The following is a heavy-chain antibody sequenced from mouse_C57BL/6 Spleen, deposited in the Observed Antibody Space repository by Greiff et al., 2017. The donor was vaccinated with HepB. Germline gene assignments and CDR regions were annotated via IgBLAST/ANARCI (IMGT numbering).Heavy chain of an antibody. CDR2: ISYDGSN. CDR3: APYYYGSPFAY. D-gene: IGHD1-1*01. Sequence: DVQLQESGPGLVKPSQSLSLTCSVTGYSITSGYYWNWIRQFPGNKLEWMGYISYDGSNNYNPSLKNRISITRDTSKNQFFLKLNSVTTEDTATYYCAPYYYGSPFAYWGQGTLVTVSA. V-gene: IGHV3-6*01. CDR1: GYSITSGYY. J-gene: IGHJ3*01.